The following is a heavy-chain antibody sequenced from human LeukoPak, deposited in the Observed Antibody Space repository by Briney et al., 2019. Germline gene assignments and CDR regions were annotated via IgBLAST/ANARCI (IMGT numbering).Heavy chain of an antibody. D-gene: IGHD2-8*01. J-gene: IGHJ4*02. Sequence: PSETLSLTCAVSGYSISSGYYWGWIRQPPGKGLEWIGSIYHSGSTYYNPSLKRRVTISVDTSKNQYSLKLSSVNAAETAVYYCARLLMVYERYFDYWGQGTLVTVSS. V-gene: IGHV4-38-2*01. CDR2: IYHSGST. CDR3: ARLLMVYERYFDY. CDR1: GYSISSGYY.